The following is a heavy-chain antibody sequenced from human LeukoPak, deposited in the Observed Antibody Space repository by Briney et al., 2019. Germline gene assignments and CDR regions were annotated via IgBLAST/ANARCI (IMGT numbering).Heavy chain of an antibody. Sequence: GGSLRLSCAASGFTFSSYAMSWVRQAPGRGLEWVSAISGSGGSTYYADSVKGRFTISRDNSKNTLYLQMSSLGAEDTAVYYCATYSSVLRYFDSLGGMDVWGQGTTVTVSS. CDR2: ISGSGGST. V-gene: IGHV3-23*01. CDR3: ATYSSVLRYFDSLGGMDV. J-gene: IGHJ6*02. D-gene: IGHD3-9*01. CDR1: GFTFSSYA.